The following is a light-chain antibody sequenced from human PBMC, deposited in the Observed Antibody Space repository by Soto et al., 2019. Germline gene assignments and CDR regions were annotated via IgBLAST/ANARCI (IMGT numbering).Light chain of an antibody. V-gene: IGLV2-14*01. CDR2: EVS. Sequence: QSALTQPASVSGSPGQSITISCTGTSSDIGGYDYVSWYQQHPGTAPQLMIYEVSNRPLGVSNRFSGSKSGNTASLTISGLQAEDEAIYYCNSYASSRTPVFGGGTKLTVL. CDR1: SSDIGGYDY. J-gene: IGLJ3*02. CDR3: NSYASSRTPV.